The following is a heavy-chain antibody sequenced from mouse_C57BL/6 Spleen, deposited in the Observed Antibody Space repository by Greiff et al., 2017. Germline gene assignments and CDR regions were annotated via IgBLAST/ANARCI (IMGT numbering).Heavy chain of an antibody. CDR1: GYTFTSYW. D-gene: IGHD2-4*01. V-gene: IGHV1-7*01. CDR3: ARPSKVYYDYDGKDYYAMDY. CDR2: INPSSGYT. J-gene: IGHJ4*01. Sequence: QVQLKESGAELAKPGASVKLSCKASGYTFTSYWMHWVKQRPGQGLEWIGYINPSSGYTKYNQKFKDKATLTADKSSSTAYMQLSSLTYEDSAVYYCARPSKVYYDYDGKDYYAMDYWGQGTSVTVSS.